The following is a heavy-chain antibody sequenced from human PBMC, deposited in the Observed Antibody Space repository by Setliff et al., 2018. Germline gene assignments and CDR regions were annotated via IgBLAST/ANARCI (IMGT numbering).Heavy chain of an antibody. CDR2: INPSGGST. J-gene: IGHJ3*02. CDR3: ARRMWELRSDAFDI. Sequence: ASVQVSCQASGYTFTSYYMHWVRQAPGQGLEWMGIINPSGGSTNYAQTFQGRVTMTRDTSSSTAYMELSSLRSEDTALYYCARRMWELRSDAFDIWGQGTMVTVSS. V-gene: IGHV1-46*01. CDR1: GYTFTSYY. D-gene: IGHD1-26*01.